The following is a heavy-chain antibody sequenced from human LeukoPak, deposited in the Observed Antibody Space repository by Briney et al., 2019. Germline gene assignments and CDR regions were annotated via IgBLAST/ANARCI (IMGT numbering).Heavy chain of an antibody. Sequence: GASVKVSCKTSGYTFTSYAINWVRQATGQGLEWMGWMNPNTGNTGYAQKFQGRVTMTRTTSISTAYMELSSLRSEDTAVYFCARGRRYDFWSGSGAFDIWGQGTMVTVSS. CDR2: MNPNTGNT. D-gene: IGHD3-3*01. V-gene: IGHV1-8*01. CDR3: ARGRRYDFWSGSGAFDI. CDR1: GYTFTSYA. J-gene: IGHJ3*02.